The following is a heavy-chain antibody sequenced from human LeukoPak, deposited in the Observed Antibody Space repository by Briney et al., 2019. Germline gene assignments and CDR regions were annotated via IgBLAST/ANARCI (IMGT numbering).Heavy chain of an antibody. CDR1: GFTFSTYT. V-gene: IGHV3-21*01. CDR3: AREDNQPLIYNSFDY. CDR2: ISGTSSYI. Sequence: GGSLRLSCTSSGFTFSTYTMNWVRQAPGKGLEWVSSISGTSSYIYYADSLKGRFTVSRDNAKNSLFLQINSLRAEDTGLYYCAREDNQPLIYNSFDYWGQGTLVTVSS. D-gene: IGHD5-24*01. J-gene: IGHJ4*02.